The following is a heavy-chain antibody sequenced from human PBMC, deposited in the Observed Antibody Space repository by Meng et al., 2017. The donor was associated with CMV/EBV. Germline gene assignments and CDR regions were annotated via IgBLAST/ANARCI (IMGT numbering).Heavy chain of an antibody. CDR3: ARQLRLGELSPFDY. Sequence: QVQLVRLGAEGKKPGSSVKVSCKASGGTFSSYAISWVRQAPGQGLEWMGGIIPIFGTANYAQKFQGRVTITADESTSTAYMELSSLRSEDTAVYYCARQLRLGELSPFDYWGQGTLVTVSS. CDR2: IIPIFGTA. V-gene: IGHV1-69*12. CDR1: GGTFSSYA. J-gene: IGHJ4*02. D-gene: IGHD3-16*02.